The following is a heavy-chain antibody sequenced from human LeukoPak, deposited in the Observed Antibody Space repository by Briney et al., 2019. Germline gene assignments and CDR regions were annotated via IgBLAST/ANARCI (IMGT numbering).Heavy chain of an antibody. CDR3: AKARIVVVPPADALDI. CDR1: GFTFSSYA. CDR2: ISGSGGST. V-gene: IGHV3-23*01. J-gene: IGHJ3*02. D-gene: IGHD3-22*01. Sequence: GGSLRLSCAASGFTFSSYAMSWVRQAPGKGLEWVSAISGSGGSTYYADSVKGRFTISRDNSKNTLHLQMNSLRAEDTAVYYCAKARIVVVPPADALDIWGQGTMVTVSS.